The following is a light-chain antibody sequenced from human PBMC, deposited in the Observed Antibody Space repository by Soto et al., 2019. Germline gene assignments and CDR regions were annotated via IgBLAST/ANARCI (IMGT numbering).Light chain of an antibody. CDR1: QTIISNY. J-gene: IGKJ1*01. CDR2: GAS. V-gene: IGKV3-20*01. CDR3: QQYSTSPRT. Sequence: EIVLTQSPGTLSLSPGERGTLSCRASQTIISNYLAWYQQKPGQAPRLLIYGASTRATGIPDRFSGSGSGTDFTLTISRLEPEDFAVYYCQQYSTSPRTFGQGTKVEFK.